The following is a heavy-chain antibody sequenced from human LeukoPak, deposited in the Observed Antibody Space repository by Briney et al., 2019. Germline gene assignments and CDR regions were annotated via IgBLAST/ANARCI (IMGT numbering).Heavy chain of an antibody. CDR2: ISSSRSTK. J-gene: IGHJ4*02. V-gene: IGHV3-48*02. CDR3: ARDPTSTYQFDS. D-gene: IGHD2-2*01. CDR1: GFTFNIDT. Sequence: PGGSLRLSCVASGFTFNIDTMNWVRQAPRKGLEWVAYISSSRSTKYYADSVKGRFTIFRDNAKNSLYLQINSLRDEDTAVYYCARDPTSTYQFDSSGPGTLVTVSS.